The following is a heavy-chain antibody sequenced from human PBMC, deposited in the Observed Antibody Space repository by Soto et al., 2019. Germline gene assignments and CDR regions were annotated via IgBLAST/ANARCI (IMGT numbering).Heavy chain of an antibody. CDR2: IGANDAGP. CDR1: GFTFRNYA. Sequence: EVQLLESGGGLGHPGESLRLSCVASGFTFRNYAMSWVRQSPGRGLEWVSTIGANDAGPSYADSVKGRFTISRDNSKNTRYLQMNSLRAEDTAVYYCAKDAPGSGWLSDYWGQGARVTVSS. D-gene: IGHD3-22*01. V-gene: IGHV3-23*01. CDR3: AKDAPGSGWLSDY. J-gene: IGHJ4*02.